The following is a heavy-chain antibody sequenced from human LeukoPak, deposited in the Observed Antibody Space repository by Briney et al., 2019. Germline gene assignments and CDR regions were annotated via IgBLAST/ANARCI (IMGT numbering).Heavy chain of an antibody. V-gene: IGHV1-2*02. CDR1: GYTFTGYY. CDR2: INPNSGGT. J-gene: IGHJ4*02. D-gene: IGHD3-22*01. CDR3: ARGRITMIVVVTSLVDY. Sequence: GASVKVSCKASGYTFTGYYMHWVRQAPGQGLEWMGWINPNSGGTNYAQKFQGRVTMTRDTSISTAYMELSRLRSDDTAVYYCARGRITMIVVVTSLVDYWGQGTLVTVSS.